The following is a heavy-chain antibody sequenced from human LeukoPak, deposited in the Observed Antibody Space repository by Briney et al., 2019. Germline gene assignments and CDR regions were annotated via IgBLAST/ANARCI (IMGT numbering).Heavy chain of an antibody. D-gene: IGHD3-10*01. CDR2: ISGSGGST. V-gene: IGHV3-23*01. CDR1: GFTFSSYA. Sequence: GGSLRLSCAASGFTFSSYAMSWVRQAPGKGLEWVSAISGSGGSTYYADSVKGRFTISRDNSKNTLYLQMNSLRAEDTAVYYCAKDPKTMVRGVIITGTFDYWGQGTLVPVSS. J-gene: IGHJ4*02. CDR3: AKDPKTMVRGVIITGTFDY.